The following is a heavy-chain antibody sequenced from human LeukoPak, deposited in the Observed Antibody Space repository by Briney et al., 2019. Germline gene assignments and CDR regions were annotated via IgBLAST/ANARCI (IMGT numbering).Heavy chain of an antibody. CDR3: AKDTSRWLVRSAFDY. CDR2: ISDFRQTT. V-gene: IGHV3-23*01. D-gene: IGHD6-19*01. Sequence: PGGSLRLSCAASGFTISRYVMSWVRQAPGKGLEWVSSISDFRQTTYYADSVKGRFTISRDNSKNTLYLQMNSLRAEDTALYYCAKDTSRWLVRSAFDYWGQGTLVTVSS. J-gene: IGHJ4*02. CDR1: GFTISRYV.